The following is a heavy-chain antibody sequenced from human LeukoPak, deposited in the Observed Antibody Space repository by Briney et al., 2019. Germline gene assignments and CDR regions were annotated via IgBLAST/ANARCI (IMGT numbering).Heavy chain of an antibody. V-gene: IGHV3-23*01. CDR3: AKDLTYSSSWWDSSGWYYFDY. Sequence: GGTLRLSCAASGFTFSSYGMSWVRQAPGKGLEWVSAISGSGGSTYYADSVKGRFTISRDNSKNTLYLQMNSLRAEDTAVYYCAKDLTYSSSWWDSSGWYYFDYWGQGTLVTVSS. CDR1: GFTFSSYG. D-gene: IGHD6-13*01. J-gene: IGHJ4*02. CDR2: ISGSGGST.